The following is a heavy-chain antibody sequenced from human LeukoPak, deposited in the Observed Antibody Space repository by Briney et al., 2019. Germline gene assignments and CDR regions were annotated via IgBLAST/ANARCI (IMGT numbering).Heavy chain of an antibody. CDR2: IYHSGST. V-gene: IGHV4-30-2*01. Sequence: SQTPSLTCAVSGGSISSGGYSWSWIRQPPGKGLEWIGYIYHSGSTYYNPSLKSRVTISVDRSKNQFSLKLSSVTAADTAVYYCARGGGYYYDSSGPVGTPFDPWGQGTLVTVSS. J-gene: IGHJ5*02. CDR1: GGSISSGGYS. D-gene: IGHD3-22*01. CDR3: ARGGGYYYDSSGPVGTPFDP.